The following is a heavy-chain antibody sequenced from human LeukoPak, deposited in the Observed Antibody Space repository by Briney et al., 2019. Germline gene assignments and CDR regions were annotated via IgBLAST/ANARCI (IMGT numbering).Heavy chain of an antibody. Sequence: GGSLRLSCAASGFTFSSYEMNWVRQAPGKGLEWVSYISSSGSTIYYADSVKGRFTISRDNAKNSLYLQMNSPRAEDTAVYYCARAGRSYGYLPGKDLDYWGQGTLVTVSS. CDR2: ISSSGSTI. CDR3: ARAGRSYGYLPGKDLDY. CDR1: GFTFSSYE. J-gene: IGHJ4*02. V-gene: IGHV3-48*03. D-gene: IGHD5-18*01.